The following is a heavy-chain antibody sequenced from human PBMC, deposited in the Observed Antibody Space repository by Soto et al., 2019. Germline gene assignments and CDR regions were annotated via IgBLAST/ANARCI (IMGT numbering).Heavy chain of an antibody. D-gene: IGHD2-2*01. V-gene: IGHV5-10-1*01. CDR3: ARLCPSPRCYRGPDAFDL. J-gene: IGHJ3*01. CDR1: EYSFTNYW. CDR2: IDPSDSYT. Sequence: EVQLVQSGAEVKKPGESLRISCKGSEYSFTNYWISWVRQVSGKGLEWMGRIDPSDSYTDYSPSFEGHVTIIADKSSSTAFMQWSSLKASDTAMYYCARLCPSPRCYRGPDAFDLWGQGTMVTVSS.